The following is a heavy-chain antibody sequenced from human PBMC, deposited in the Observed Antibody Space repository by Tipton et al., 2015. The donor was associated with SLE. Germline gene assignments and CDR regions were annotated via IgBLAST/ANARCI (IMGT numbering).Heavy chain of an antibody. D-gene: IGHD3-3*01. J-gene: IGHJ4*02. CDR1: GFAFSSYA. V-gene: IGHV3-23*03. Sequence: SLRLSCAASGFAFSSYAMTWVRQAPGKGLEWVSLFYSGGSSTDYSASVRGRFTVPRDDTKNTLFLQMNSLRAEDTAVYYCAKVSNSVFGVVSYWGQGTLVTVSS. CDR2: FYSGGSST. CDR3: AKVSNSVFGVVSY.